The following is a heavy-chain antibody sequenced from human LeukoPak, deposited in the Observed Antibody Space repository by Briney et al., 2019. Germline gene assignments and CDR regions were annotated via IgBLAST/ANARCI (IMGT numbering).Heavy chain of an antibody. CDR1: GFIFSNYA. J-gene: IGHJ4*02. D-gene: IGHD3-16*01. CDR2: INANGAST. Sequence: GGSLRLSCSASGFIFSNYAMHWVRQAPGKGLEYVSGINANGASTDHADSVKGRFLISRDNSKNTLYLQMSSLRPEDTAVYYCVRRLGLAARPHYFDYWGRGTLVTVSS. V-gene: IGHV3-64D*06. CDR3: VRRLGLAARPHYFDY.